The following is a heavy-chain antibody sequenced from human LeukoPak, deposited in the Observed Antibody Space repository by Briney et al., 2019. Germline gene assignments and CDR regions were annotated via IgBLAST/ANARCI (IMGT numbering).Heavy chain of an antibody. CDR3: ARDMSSSGWYLGYYYYGMDV. J-gene: IGHJ6*02. V-gene: IGHV3-11*01. CDR2: ISSSGSTI. D-gene: IGHD6-19*01. CDR1: GFTFSDYY. Sequence: GGSLRLPCAASGFTFSDYYMSWIRQARGKGLEWVSYISSSGSTIYYADSVKGRFTISRDNAKNSLYLQMNSLRAEDTAVYYCARDMSSSGWYLGYYYYGMDVWGQGTTVTVSS.